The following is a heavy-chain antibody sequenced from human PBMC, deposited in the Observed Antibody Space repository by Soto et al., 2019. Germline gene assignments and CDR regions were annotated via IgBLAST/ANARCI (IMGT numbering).Heavy chain of an antibody. D-gene: IGHD4-17*01. CDR3: ARGRRNTVTIDH. J-gene: IGHJ4*02. CDR2: INHSGST. CDR1: GGSFSGYY. V-gene: IGHV4-34*01. Sequence: SETLSLTCAVYGGSFSGYYWSWIRQPPGKGLEWIGEINHSGSTNYNPSLKSRVTISVDTSKNQFSLKLSSVTAADTAVYYCARGRRNTVTIDHWGQGTLVTVSS.